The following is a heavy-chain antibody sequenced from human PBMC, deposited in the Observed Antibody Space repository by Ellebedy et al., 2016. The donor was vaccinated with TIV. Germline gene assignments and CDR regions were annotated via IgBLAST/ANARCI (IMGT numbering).Heavy chain of an antibody. CDR1: GFTFSSYG. CDR2: LWFDGGYR. V-gene: IGHV3-33*08. CDR3: ARVAGTPLYFFDY. D-gene: IGHD6-19*01. J-gene: IGHJ4*02. Sequence: GGSLRLSCAASGFTFSSYGMHWVRQAPGKGLESVAGLWFDGGYRYYADSVKGRFTISRDNSKNTLYLQMNSLRAEDTAVYYCARVAGTPLYFFDYWGQGTLVTVSS.